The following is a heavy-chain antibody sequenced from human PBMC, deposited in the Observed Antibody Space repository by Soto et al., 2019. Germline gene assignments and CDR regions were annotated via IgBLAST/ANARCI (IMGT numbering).Heavy chain of an antibody. J-gene: IGHJ5*02. Sequence: EVQLVESGGGLVQPGESLRLSCAASGFTFSSYSMNWVRQAPGKGLEWVSYISLSGGIIYYADAVKGRFTISRDNAKNSLYLQMNSLRDEDTAVYYCARDNGMAGSFDPWGQGTLVTVSS. CDR3: ARDNGMAGSFDP. CDR1: GFTFSSYS. V-gene: IGHV3-48*02. CDR2: ISLSGGII. D-gene: IGHD2-8*01.